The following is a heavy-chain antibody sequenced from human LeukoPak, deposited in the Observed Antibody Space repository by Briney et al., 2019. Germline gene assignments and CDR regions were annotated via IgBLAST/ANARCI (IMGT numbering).Heavy chain of an antibody. V-gene: IGHV4-59*01. J-gene: IGHJ3*02. CDR3: ARDPLSTNDFDI. Sequence: SETLSPTCTVSGGSITNSYWNWIRQSPGKGLEWIGYINYSGSTNYNPSLKSRVTISVDTSKNQFSLKLSSVTAADTAVYFCARDPLSTNDFDIWGQGTMVTVSS. CDR1: GGSITNSY. CDR2: INYSGST. D-gene: IGHD1-1*01.